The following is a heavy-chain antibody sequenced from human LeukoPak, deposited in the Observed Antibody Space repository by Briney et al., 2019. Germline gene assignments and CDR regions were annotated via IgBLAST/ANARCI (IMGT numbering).Heavy chain of an antibody. CDR2: ISSSGNTI. D-gene: IGHD6-19*01. V-gene: IGHV3-11*01. J-gene: IGHJ4*02. Sequence: LSLTCTVSGDSSSSNGFYWGWIRQPPGKGLEWVSYISSSGNTIYYADSAKGRFTISRDNAKNSLYLQMNSLRAEDTAVYYCARDLAVAGTWDYWDQGTLVTVSS. CDR1: GDSSSSNGFY. CDR3: ARDLAVAGTWDY.